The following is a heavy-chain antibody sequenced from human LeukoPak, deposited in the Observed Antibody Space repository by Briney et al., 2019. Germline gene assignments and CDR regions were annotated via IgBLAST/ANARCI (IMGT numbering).Heavy chain of an antibody. CDR1: GGSTNSYY. CDR3: ARVKASSTSWTFDQ. J-gene: IGHJ4*02. CDR2: IYSSGST. V-gene: IGHV4-4*07. Sequence: RASETLSLTCSVSGGSTNSYYWSWIRQSGGKGLEWIGRIYSSGSTVYNPSLNSRLTMSIDTSKNQFSLTLTSVTATDTAVYYCARVKASSTSWTFDQWGQGALVTVSS. D-gene: IGHD2-2*01.